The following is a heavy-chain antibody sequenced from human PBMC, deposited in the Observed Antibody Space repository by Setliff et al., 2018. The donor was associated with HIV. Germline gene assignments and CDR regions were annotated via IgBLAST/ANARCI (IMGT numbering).Heavy chain of an antibody. J-gene: IGHJ5*02. CDR3: AKDYTPTFWEYNWFDV. CDR1: GFTFNYHA. D-gene: IGHD3-16*01. Sequence: GGSLRLSCAASGFTFNYHAMTWVRQAPGKGLEWVSGISGSGDSTFYAHSVKGRFTISRDNSRDTLYLEMDNLRAEDTALYYCAKDYTPTFWEYNWFDVWGQGTQVTVSS. V-gene: IGHV3-23*01. CDR2: ISGSGDST.